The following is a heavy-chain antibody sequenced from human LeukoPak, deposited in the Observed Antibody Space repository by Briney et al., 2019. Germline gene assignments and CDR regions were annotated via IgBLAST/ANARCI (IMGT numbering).Heavy chain of an antibody. Sequence: GASVKVSCKASGYTFNNYGISWVRQAPAQGLEWMGWTSAYNGNTHDAQKLQGRVTLTTDTSTSTAYMELRSLRFDDTAVYYCARSPGTTGGDFAYWSQGTLVTVSS. CDR1: GYTFNNYG. D-gene: IGHD1-7*01. J-gene: IGHJ4*02. CDR2: TSAYNGNT. CDR3: ARSPGTTGGDFAY. V-gene: IGHV1-18*01.